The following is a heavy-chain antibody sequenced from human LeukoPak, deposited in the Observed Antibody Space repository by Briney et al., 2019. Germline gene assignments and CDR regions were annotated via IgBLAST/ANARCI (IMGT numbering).Heavy chain of an antibody. CDR1: GFTFSDHY. Sequence: GGSLRLSCVASGFTFSDHYMDWVRQAPGKGLEWVSAISGSGGSTYYADSVKGRFTISRDNSKNTLYLQMNSLRAEDTAVYYCAREGDSSTWGQGTLVTVSS. D-gene: IGHD6-13*01. V-gene: IGHV3-23*01. CDR2: ISGSGGST. CDR3: AREGDSST. J-gene: IGHJ5*02.